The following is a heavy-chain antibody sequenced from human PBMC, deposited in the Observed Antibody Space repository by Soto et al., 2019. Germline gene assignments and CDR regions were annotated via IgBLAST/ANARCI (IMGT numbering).Heavy chain of an antibody. CDR1: GGTFSSYA. Sequence: QVQLVQSGAEVKKPGSSVKVSCKASGGTFSSYAISWVRQAPGQGLEWMGGIIPIFGTANYAQKFQGRVKITADKSTSTAYMELSSLRSEDTAVYYCARVDCSGGSCYSWDYYYYGMDVWGQGTTVTVSS. CDR3: ARVDCSGGSCYSWDYYYYGMDV. D-gene: IGHD2-15*01. V-gene: IGHV1-69*06. CDR2: IIPIFGTA. J-gene: IGHJ6*02.